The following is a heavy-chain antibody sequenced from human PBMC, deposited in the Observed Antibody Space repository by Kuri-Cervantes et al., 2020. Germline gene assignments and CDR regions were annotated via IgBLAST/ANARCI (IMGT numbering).Heavy chain of an antibody. D-gene: IGHD3-10*01. CDR1: GYTFTHFW. J-gene: IGHJ6*03. CDR3: ARRNTVVRGVITYMDV. V-gene: IGHV5-51*01. CDR2: IYPGDSDT. Sequence: GESLKISCKASGYTFTHFWLVWVRQMPGKGLEWMGIIYPGDSDTRYSPSFQGQVTISADKSSSTAYLQWRSLKASDTAMYYCARRNTVVRGVITYMDVWGKGTTVTVSS.